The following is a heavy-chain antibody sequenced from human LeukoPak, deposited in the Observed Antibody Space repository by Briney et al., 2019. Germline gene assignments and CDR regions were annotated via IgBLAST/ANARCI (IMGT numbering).Heavy chain of an antibody. V-gene: IGHV1-2*02. Sequence: ASVKVSCKASGYTFTGYYMHWVRQAPGQGLEWMGWINPNSGGTNYAHKFQDRVTMTRDTSINTAYMELSNLRSDDTAVYFCARGYTYGDFWGPGILVTVSS. CDR1: GYTFTGYY. CDR2: INPNSGGT. CDR3: ARGYTYGDF. J-gene: IGHJ4*02. D-gene: IGHD5-18*01.